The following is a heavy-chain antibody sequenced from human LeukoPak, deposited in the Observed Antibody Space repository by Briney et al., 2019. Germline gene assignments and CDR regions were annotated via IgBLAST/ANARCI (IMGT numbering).Heavy chain of an antibody. CDR1: GFTISSYW. CDR3: ARRYFDY. V-gene: IGHV3-7*03. Sequence: PGGSLRLSCVASGFTISSYWRHWARRAPGKGLEWVANIKQDGSEEYYVDSVKGRFTISRDNAKNSLYLQMNSLRAEDTAVYYCARRYFDYWGQGILVTVSS. CDR2: IKQDGSEE. J-gene: IGHJ4*02.